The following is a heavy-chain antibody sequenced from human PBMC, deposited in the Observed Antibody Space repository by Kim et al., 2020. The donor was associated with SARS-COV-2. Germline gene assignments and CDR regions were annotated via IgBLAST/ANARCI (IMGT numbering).Heavy chain of an antibody. Sequence: ASVKVSCKVSGYTLTELSMHWVRQAPGKGLEWMGGFDPEDGETIYAQKFQGRVTMTEDTSTDTAYMELSSLRSEDTAVYYCATHRMRLVATFVYYWGQGTLVTVSS. V-gene: IGHV1-24*01. CDR3: ATHRMRLVATFVYY. D-gene: IGHD5-12*01. CDR1: GYTLTELS. CDR2: FDPEDGET. J-gene: IGHJ4*02.